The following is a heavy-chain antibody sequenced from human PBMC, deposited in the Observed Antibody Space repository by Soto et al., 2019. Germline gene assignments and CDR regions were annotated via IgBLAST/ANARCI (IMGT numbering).Heavy chain of an antibody. V-gene: IGHV1-18*01. CDR1: GYTFISYG. CDR2: ISGYNGNT. Sequence: QVQLVQSGAEVKKPGASVKVSCKASGYTFISYGISWVRQAPGQGLEWMGWISGYNGNTKYAQKLQGRVTITTDTSTRAAYMELRSLRSDDTAVYYCAADTAMVTGWFDPWGQGTLVTVSS. D-gene: IGHD5-18*01. CDR3: AADTAMVTGWFDP. J-gene: IGHJ5*02.